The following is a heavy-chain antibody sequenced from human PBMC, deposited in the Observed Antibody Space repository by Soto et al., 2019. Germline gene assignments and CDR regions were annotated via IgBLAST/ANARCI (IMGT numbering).Heavy chain of an antibody. CDR1: GYSFAGYW. J-gene: IGHJ6*02. Sequence: PGESLKISCKGSGYSFAGYWITWVRQKPGKGLEWMGRIDPSDSQTYYSPSFRGHVTISVTKSTTTVFLQWSSLRASDTAMYYCARHAGYYDFWSGYYTDYYYGMDVWGQGTTVTVSS. CDR3: ARHAGYYDFWSGYYTDYYYGMDV. CDR2: IDPSDSQT. D-gene: IGHD3-3*01. V-gene: IGHV5-10-1*01.